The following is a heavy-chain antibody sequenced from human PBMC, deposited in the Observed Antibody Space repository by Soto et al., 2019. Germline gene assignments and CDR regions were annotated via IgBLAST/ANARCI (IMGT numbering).Heavy chain of an antibody. D-gene: IGHD3-22*01. CDR1: GFTFSSYA. CDR3: ARDTRRWYDSSGYHN. CDR2: ISGSGGST. V-gene: IGHV3-23*01. Sequence: GGSLRLSCAASGFTFSSYAMSWVRQAPGKGLEWVSAISGSGGSTYYADSVKGRFTISRDNSKNTLYLQMNSLRAEDTTVYYCARDTRRWYDSSGYHNWGQGTLVTVSS. J-gene: IGHJ4*02.